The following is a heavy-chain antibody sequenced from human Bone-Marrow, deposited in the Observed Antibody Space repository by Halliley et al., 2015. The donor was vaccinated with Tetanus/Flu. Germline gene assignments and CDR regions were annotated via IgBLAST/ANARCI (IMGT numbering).Heavy chain of an antibody. CDR3: ARHLGTPGTRGFDY. CDR1: GGSINSGGYY. D-gene: IGHD6-13*01. J-gene: IGHJ4*02. Sequence: TLSLTCTVSGGSINSGGYYWSWIRQHPGKGLEWIGYIFYVVNTSYNPSLKSRVSISLDTSKNQFSLKLSSVTAADTAVYYCARHLGTPGTRGFDYWGQGTLVTVSS. V-gene: IGHV4-31*03. CDR2: IFYVVNT.